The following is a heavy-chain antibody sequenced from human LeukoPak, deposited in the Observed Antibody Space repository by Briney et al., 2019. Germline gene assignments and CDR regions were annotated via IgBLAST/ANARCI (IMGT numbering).Heavy chain of an antibody. CDR2: IYSGGST. CDR3: AESESLDY. Sequence: GGSLRLSCAASGFTVSSNYMSWVREAPGKGLEWVSVIYSGGSTNYADSVKGRFTISRDNSKNTLYLQMNSLRAEDTAVYYCAESESLDYWGQGTLVTVSS. V-gene: IGHV3-66*02. J-gene: IGHJ4*02. CDR1: GFTVSSNY.